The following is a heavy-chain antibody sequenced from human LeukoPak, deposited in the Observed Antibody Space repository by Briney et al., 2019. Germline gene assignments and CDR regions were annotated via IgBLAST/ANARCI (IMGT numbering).Heavy chain of an antibody. CDR3: AGWGVDYGGNFEYSDY. Sequence: PSETLSLTCSVSGGSIRTTTWWSWVRPPPGKGLEWIGDIFHYGTTNYNPSLKSRVTMSVDTYSNQFSLTLNSVTAADTAVYYCAGWGVDYGGNFEYSDYWGQGTLVTVSS. CDR2: IFHYGTT. V-gene: IGHV4-4*02. D-gene: IGHD4-23*01. CDR1: GGSIRTTTW. J-gene: IGHJ4*02.